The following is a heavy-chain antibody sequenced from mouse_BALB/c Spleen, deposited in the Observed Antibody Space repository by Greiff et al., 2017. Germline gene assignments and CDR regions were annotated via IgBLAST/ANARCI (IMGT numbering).Heavy chain of an antibody. D-gene: IGHD3-2*01. CDR3: ARQGKTAPMDY. CDR2: ISSGGSYT. CDR1: GFTFSSYG. J-gene: IGHJ4*01. Sequence: EVQLVESGGDLVKPGGSLKLSCAASGFTFSSYGMSWVRQTPDKRLEWVATISSGGSYTYYPDSVKGRFTISRDNAKNTLYLQMSSLKSEDTAMYYCARQGKTAPMDYWGQGTSVTVSS. V-gene: IGHV5-6*01.